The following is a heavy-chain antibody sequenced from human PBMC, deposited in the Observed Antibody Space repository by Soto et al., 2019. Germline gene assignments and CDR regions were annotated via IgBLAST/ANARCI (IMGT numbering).Heavy chain of an antibody. CDR1: GGSITSHF. Sequence: QVQLQESGPGLVKPSETLSLTCAVSGGSITSHFWTWIRQTPGTGLEFIEYIHHTGRTHYSPSLKSRVTISMDTSKNQFSLNLTSLTAADTAVYYCVRGWNVPGWFDPWGQGTLVTVSS. D-gene: IGHD3-10*02. J-gene: IGHJ5*02. CDR3: VRGWNVPGWFDP. V-gene: IGHV4-59*11. CDR2: IHHTGRT.